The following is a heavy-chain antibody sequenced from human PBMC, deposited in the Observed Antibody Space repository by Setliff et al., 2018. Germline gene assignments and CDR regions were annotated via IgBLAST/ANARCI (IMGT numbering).Heavy chain of an antibody. CDR1: GYPISRGFY. CDR3: ARAAARAEYSDTSAYLPFDF. V-gene: IGHV4-38-2*02. Sequence: SETLSLTCTVSGYPISRGFYWGWIRQSPGKGLEWIGSVYHSGSSYQNSSLRSRIAVSVDTSKNQFSLRLNSVTAADTAVYFCARAAARAEYSDTSAYLPFDFWGLGTLVTVSS. CDR2: VYHSGSS. D-gene: IGHD3-16*01. J-gene: IGHJ4*02.